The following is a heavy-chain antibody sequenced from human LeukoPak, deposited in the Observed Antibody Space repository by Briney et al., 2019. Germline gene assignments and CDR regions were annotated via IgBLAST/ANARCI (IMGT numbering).Heavy chain of an antibody. CDR2: ISYDGSNK. V-gene: IGHV3-30-3*01. J-gene: IGHJ3*02. D-gene: IGHD5-18*01. CDR1: GFTFSSYA. Sequence: GGSLRLSCAASGFTFSSYAMHWVRQAPGKGLEWVAVISYDGSNKYYADSVKGRFTISRDNSKNTLYLQMNSLRAEDTAVYYCATTIGLTADAFDIWGQGTMVTVSS. CDR3: ATTIGLTADAFDI.